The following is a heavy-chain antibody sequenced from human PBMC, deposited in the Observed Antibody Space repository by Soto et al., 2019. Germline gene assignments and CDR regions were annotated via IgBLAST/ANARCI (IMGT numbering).Heavy chain of an antibody. D-gene: IGHD3-22*01. V-gene: IGHV3-74*01. CDR2: ISHDGRDT. J-gene: IGHJ4*02. CDR3: ARAHYYDDGRGYTYYDV. Sequence: PGGSLRLSCAASGFTFSTYWMHWVRQAPGKGLVWVSRISHDGRDTSYADSVTGRFTISRDNAKNTLHLQMNSLRAEDTAIYYCARAHYYDDGRGYTYYDVWGQGALVTVSS. CDR1: GFTFSTYW.